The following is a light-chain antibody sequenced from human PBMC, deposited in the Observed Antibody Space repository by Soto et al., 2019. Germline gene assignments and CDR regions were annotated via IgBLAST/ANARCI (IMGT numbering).Light chain of an antibody. J-gene: IGKJ1*01. CDR3: HQYGNSPWT. Sequence: EIVLTQSPGTLSLSPEESATLSCRASQSAFGTYLAWFQQKPGQAPRLLIYGASSRASGIPDRFSGSGSATGFFLTISRVQPEDLAVYYCHQYGNSPWTLGQGTKVEI. CDR2: GAS. V-gene: IGKV3-20*01. CDR1: QSAFGTY.